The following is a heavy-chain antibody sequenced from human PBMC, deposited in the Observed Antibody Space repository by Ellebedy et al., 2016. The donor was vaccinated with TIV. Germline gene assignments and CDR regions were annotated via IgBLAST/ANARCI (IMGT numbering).Heavy chain of an antibody. Sequence: PGGSLRLSCAASGFTFDDYGMHWVRQAPGKGLEWVSGISWNSGKIGYADSVKGRFTISRDNAKNSLYLQMNSLRVEDTALYYCARGPESITLFGVVNYYGMDVWGQGTTVTVSS. V-gene: IGHV3-9*01. CDR3: ARGPESITLFGVVNYYGMDV. J-gene: IGHJ6*02. D-gene: IGHD3-3*01. CDR1: GFTFDDYG. CDR2: ISWNSGKI.